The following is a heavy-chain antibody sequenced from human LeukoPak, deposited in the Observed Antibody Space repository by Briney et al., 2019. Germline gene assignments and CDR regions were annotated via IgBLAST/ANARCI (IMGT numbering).Heavy chain of an antibody. Sequence: GGSLRLSCEASGSGFTFGNFGLSWVRQAPGKGLDWLSGISGSGHYTNYADSVKGRFTISIDNSNNTLYIEMNSLRAEDTAVYYCAKDGSWGDYYFYFYMDVWGKGTTVTVSS. D-gene: IGHD3-16*01. V-gene: IGHV3-23*01. CDR3: AKDGSWGDYYFYFYMDV. CDR2: ISGSGHYT. CDR1: GSGFTFGNFG. J-gene: IGHJ6*03.